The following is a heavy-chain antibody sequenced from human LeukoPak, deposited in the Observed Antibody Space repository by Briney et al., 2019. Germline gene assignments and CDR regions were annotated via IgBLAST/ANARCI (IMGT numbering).Heavy chain of an antibody. CDR3: AGRRVLDASFDY. D-gene: IGHD3-16*01. CDR1: GFTVSNNY. Sequence: GGSLRLSCAAFGFTVSNNYMSWVRQAPGKGLEWVSVIYSGDNTYYVESVKGRFTISRDNSKNTLFLQMNRLRAEDTAVYYCAGRRVLDASFDYWGQGTLVTVSS. V-gene: IGHV3-66*02. J-gene: IGHJ4*02. CDR2: IYSGDNT.